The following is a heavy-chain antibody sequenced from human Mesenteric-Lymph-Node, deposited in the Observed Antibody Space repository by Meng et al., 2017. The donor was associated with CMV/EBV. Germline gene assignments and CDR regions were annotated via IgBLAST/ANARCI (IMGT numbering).Heavy chain of an antibody. Sequence: SETLSLTCTVSGGSITTYCWTWIRQPPGKGLVSIEYFYYSGTTNYNPSLKSRVTTSLDTSKNHFSLKLSSMTAADTAMYYCARAQDIDYYDFWKRAFDIWGQGTMVTVSS. CDR2: FYYSGTT. CDR1: GGSITTYC. V-gene: IGHV4-59*01. CDR3: ARAQDIDYYDFWKRAFDI. J-gene: IGHJ3*02. D-gene: IGHD3-3*01.